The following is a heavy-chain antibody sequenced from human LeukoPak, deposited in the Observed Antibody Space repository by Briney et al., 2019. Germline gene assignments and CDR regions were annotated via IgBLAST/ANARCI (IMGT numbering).Heavy chain of an antibody. Sequence: SQTLSLTCTVSGGSISSGSYYWRWIRQPAGKGLEWIGRIYTSGSTNYNPSLKSRVTISVDTSKNQFSLKLSSVTAADTAVYYCARAVGATIDYWGQGTLVTVSS. CDR1: GGSISSGSYY. CDR3: ARAVGATIDY. J-gene: IGHJ4*02. D-gene: IGHD1-26*01. V-gene: IGHV4-61*02. CDR2: IYTSGST.